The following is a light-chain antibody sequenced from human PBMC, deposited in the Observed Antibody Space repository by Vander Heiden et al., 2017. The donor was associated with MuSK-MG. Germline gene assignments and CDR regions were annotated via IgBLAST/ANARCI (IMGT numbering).Light chain of an antibody. V-gene: IGKV3-11*01. CDR3: QQSSDWPLT. CDR1: QSIAGY. CDR2: DAS. Sequence: TLSCRASQSIAGYLAWYQQKPGQAPRLLIYDASKRATGIPARFSGSGSGTDFTLTISSLEPEDLAVYYCQQSSDWPLTFGGGTKVEIK. J-gene: IGKJ4*01.